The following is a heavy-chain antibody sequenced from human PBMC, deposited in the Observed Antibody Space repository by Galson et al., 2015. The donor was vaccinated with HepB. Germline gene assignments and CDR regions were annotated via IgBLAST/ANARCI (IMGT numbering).Heavy chain of an antibody. D-gene: IGHD3-10*01. V-gene: IGHV3-23*01. J-gene: IGHJ4*02. CDR3: ARGGGYGSGSYYMG. Sequence: SLRLSCAASGFTFSSYAMSWVRQAPGKGLEWDSAISGSGGSTYYADSVKGRFTISRDNAKNSLYLQMNSLRAEDTAVYYCARGGGYGSGSYYMGWGQGTLVTASS. CDR1: GFTFSSYA. CDR2: ISGSGGST.